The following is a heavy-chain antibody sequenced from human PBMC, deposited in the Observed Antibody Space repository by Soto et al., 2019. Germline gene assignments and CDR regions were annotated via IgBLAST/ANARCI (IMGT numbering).Heavy chain of an antibody. J-gene: IGHJ6*03. Sequence: TSETLSLTCTVSGGSINSGDYYWSWIRQHPGKGLEWIGYIYYSGSTYYNPSLKSRVTISVDTFKTQFSLKLSSVTAADTAVYYWARGPKTKTKDYYNMDAWGKGTTVPVPS. CDR2: IYYSGST. CDR3: ARGPKTKTKDYYNMDA. CDR1: GGSINSGDYY. V-gene: IGHV4-31*03.